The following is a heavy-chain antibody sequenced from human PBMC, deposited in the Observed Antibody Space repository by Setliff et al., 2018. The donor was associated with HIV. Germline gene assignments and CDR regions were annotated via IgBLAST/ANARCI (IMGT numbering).Heavy chain of an antibody. J-gene: IGHJ4*02. D-gene: IGHD1-26*01. V-gene: IGHV1-46*01. Sequence: ASVKVSCKASRYTFSSYYLHWMRQAPGQGLEWMAMIDTTGSTFYAQTFQGRITMTRDTSTSAIYMELNGLTSEDTAVYYCARELPWVCYFDDWGQGTLVTVSS. CDR3: ARELPWVCYFDD. CDR2: IDTTGST. CDR1: RYTFSSYY.